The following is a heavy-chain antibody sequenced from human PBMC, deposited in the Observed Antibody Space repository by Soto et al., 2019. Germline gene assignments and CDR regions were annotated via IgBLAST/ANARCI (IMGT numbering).Heavy chain of an antibody. V-gene: IGHV1-18*01. J-gene: IGHJ4*02. CDR1: GYTFTSYG. Sequence: QVQLVQSGAEVKKPGASVKVSCKASGYTFTSYGISWVRQAPGQGLEWMGWISAYNGNTNYAQKLQGRVTMTTDTYTSTAYMELRSLRSDDTAVYYCARGTYYYDSSGYPYPDYWGQGTLVTVSS. CDR3: ARGTYYYDSSGYPYPDY. CDR2: ISAYNGNT. D-gene: IGHD3-22*01.